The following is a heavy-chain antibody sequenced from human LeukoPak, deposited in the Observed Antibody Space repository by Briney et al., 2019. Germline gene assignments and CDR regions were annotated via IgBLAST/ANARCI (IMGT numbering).Heavy chain of an antibody. CDR2: LNPSTGGT. V-gene: IGHV1-2*02. Sequence: GASVKVSCKASGFTFTGYYIHWVRQAPGQGLEWMGWLNPSTGGTDYARNFQGRVTMTRDTSISTAYIEVTSLRSDDTAIYYCATLFSAVSAIPRDDSWGQGALVTVSS. CDR1: GFTFTGYY. D-gene: IGHD2-2*02. CDR3: ATLFSAVSAIPRDDS. J-gene: IGHJ4*02.